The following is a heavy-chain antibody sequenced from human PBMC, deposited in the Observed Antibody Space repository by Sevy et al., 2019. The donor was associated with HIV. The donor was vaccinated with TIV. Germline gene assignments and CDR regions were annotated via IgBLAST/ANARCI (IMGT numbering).Heavy chain of an antibody. J-gene: IGHJ6*02. V-gene: IGHV3-21*01. CDR2: ISSSSSYI. CDR3: ARDGPTYYDFWSGYYDYYYGMDV. CDR1: GFTFSSYS. D-gene: IGHD3-3*01. Sequence: GGSLRLSCAASGFTFSSYSMNWVRQAPGKGLEWVSSISSSSSYIYYADSGKGRFTISRDNDKNSLYLQMNSLRAEDTAVYYCARDGPTYYDFWSGYYDYYYGMDVWGQGTTVTVSS.